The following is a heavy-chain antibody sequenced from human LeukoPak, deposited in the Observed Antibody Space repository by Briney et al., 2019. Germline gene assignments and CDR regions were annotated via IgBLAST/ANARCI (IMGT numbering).Heavy chain of an antibody. D-gene: IGHD5-24*01. CDR3: ARAARGWLQLNY. V-gene: IGHV1-8*01. J-gene: IGHJ4*02. CDR1: GDTFTSYD. Sequence: ASVKVSCKASGDTFTSYDMNWVRQATGQGLEWMGWMNPNSGNTGYAQKFQGRVTMTRNTSISTAYMELSSLRSEDTAVYYCARAARGWLQLNYWGQGTLVTVSS. CDR2: MNPNSGNT.